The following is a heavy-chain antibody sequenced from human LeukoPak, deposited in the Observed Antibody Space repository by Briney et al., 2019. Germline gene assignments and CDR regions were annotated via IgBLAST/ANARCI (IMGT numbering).Heavy chain of an antibody. CDR2: IYYSGST. Sequence: SETLSLTCTVSGGSISSGDYYWSWIRQPPGKGLEWIGYIYYSGSTYYNPSLKSRVTISVDTSKNQFSLKLSSVTAADTAVYYCARCGGRQLLLHTYNWFGPWGQGTLVTVSS. V-gene: IGHV4-30-4*01. CDR3: ARCGGRQLLLHTYNWFGP. J-gene: IGHJ5*02. CDR1: GGSISSGDYY. D-gene: IGHD2-2*01.